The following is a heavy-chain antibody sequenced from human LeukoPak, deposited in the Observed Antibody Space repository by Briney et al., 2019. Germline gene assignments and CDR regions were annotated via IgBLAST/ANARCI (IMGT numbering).Heavy chain of an antibody. J-gene: IGHJ4*02. V-gene: IGHV4-34*01. Sequence: SETLSLTCAVYGGSFSGYYWSWIRQPPGKGLEWNGEINHSGSTNYNPSLKSRVTISVDTSKNQFSLKLSSVTAADTAVYYCASIPPYFGYDSSGDYWGQGTLVTVSS. CDR2: INHSGST. CDR1: GGSFSGYY. D-gene: IGHD3-22*01. CDR3: ASIPPYFGYDSSGDY.